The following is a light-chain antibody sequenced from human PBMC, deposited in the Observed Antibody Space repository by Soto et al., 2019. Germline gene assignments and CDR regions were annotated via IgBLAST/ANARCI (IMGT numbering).Light chain of an antibody. CDR1: ISDVGSYNL. J-gene: IGLJ1*01. Sequence: QSVLTQPSSLSASPGQSITIPCTGTISDVGSYNLVSWFQQHPGKVPKLLIYEGTKRPSGLSDRFSGSKSGNTASLTISGLQAEDEADYYCYSYAGENLYVYGTGTKVTVL. CDR3: YSYAGENLYV. V-gene: IGLV2-23*01. CDR2: EGT.